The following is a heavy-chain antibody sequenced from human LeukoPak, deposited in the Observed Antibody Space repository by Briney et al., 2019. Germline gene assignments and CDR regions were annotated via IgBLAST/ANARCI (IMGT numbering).Heavy chain of an antibody. Sequence: PGGSLRLSCAASGSTFSSYAMHWVRQAPGKGLEWVAVISYDGSNKYYADSVKGRFTISRDNSKNTLYLQMNSLRAEDTAVYYCAREAWDSGYATHEYYFDYWGQGTLVTVSS. CDR1: GSTFSSYA. J-gene: IGHJ4*02. V-gene: IGHV3-30-3*01. CDR3: AREAWDSGYATHEYYFDY. D-gene: IGHD5-12*01. CDR2: ISYDGSNK.